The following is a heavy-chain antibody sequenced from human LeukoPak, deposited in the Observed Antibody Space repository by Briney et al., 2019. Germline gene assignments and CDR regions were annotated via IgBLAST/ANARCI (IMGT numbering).Heavy chain of an antibody. CDR3: ARVISDFWSGSTHYFDY. Sequence: KPSETLSLTCTVSGGSISSYYWSWIRQPAGKGLEWIGRIYISGSTNYNPSLKSRVTMPVDTSKNQFSLKLSSVTAADTAVYYCARVISDFWSGSTHYFDYWGQGTLVTVSS. J-gene: IGHJ4*02. CDR1: GGSISSYY. V-gene: IGHV4-4*07. CDR2: IYISGST. D-gene: IGHD3-3*01.